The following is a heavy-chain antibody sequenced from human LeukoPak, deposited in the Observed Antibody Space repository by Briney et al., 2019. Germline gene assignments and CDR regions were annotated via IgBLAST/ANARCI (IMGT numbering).Heavy chain of an antibody. CDR2: ISSSGSTI. J-gene: IGHJ6*04. V-gene: IGHV3-48*03. Sequence: GGSLRLSCAASGFTFSSYEMNWVRQAPGKGLEWVSYISSSGSTIYYADSVMGRFTISRDNAKNSLYLQMNSLRAEDTAVYYCAELGITMIGGVWGKGTTVTISS. CDR1: GFTFSSYE. CDR3: AELGITMIGGV. D-gene: IGHD3-10*02.